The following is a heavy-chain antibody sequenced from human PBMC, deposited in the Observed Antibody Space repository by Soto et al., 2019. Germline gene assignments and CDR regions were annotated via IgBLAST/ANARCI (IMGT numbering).Heavy chain of an antibody. CDR2: IIPIFGTA. Sequence: GASVKVSCKASGGTFSSYAISWVRQAPGQGLEWMGGIIPIFGTANYAQKFQGRVTITADESTSTAYMELSSLRSEDTAVYYCARYFGFWSGPYGMDVWGQGTTVTVSS. V-gene: IGHV1-69*13. J-gene: IGHJ6*02. D-gene: IGHD3-3*01. CDR3: ARYFGFWSGPYGMDV. CDR1: GGTFSSYA.